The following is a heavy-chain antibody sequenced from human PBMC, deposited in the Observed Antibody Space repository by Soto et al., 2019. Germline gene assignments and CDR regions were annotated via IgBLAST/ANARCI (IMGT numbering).Heavy chain of an antibody. D-gene: IGHD3-22*01. J-gene: IGHJ6*02. CDR3: ERNNRQNHYDSSGVRSGMDV. V-gene: IGHV4-39*01. Sequence: PSETLSLTCTVSGGSISSSSYYWGWIRQPPGKGLEWIGSIYYSGSTYYNPSLKSRVTISVDTSKNQFSLKLSSVTAADTAVYYCERNNRQNHYDSSGVRSGMDVWGRGTTVTVSS. CDR2: IYYSGST. CDR1: GGSISSSSYY.